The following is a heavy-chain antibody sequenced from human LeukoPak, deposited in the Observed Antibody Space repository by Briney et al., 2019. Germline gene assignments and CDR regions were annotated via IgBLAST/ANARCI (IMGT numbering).Heavy chain of an antibody. Sequence: SETLSLTCTVSGGSVSSGSYYWSWIRQPPGKGLDWIGYIYYSGSTNYNPSLKSRVTISLDTSKNQFSLKLSSVTAADTAVLYCARIVPYNYGYVDNWGQGTLVTVSS. CDR3: ARIVPYNYGYVDN. CDR1: GGSVSSGSYY. D-gene: IGHD5-18*01. V-gene: IGHV4-61*01. CDR2: IYYSGST. J-gene: IGHJ4*02.